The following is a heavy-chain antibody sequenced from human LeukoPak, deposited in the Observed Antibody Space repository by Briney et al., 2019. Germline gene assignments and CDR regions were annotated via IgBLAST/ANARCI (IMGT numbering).Heavy chain of an antibody. CDR2: ISWNSGSI. J-gene: IGHJ4*02. CDR1: GFTFDDYA. V-gene: IGHV3-9*01. CDR3: AKASYYYDSSGPDY. D-gene: IGHD3-22*01. Sequence: GGSLRLSCAASGFTFDDYAMHWVRQAPGKGLERVSGISWNSGSIGYADSVKGRFTISRDSAKDSLYLQMNSLRAEDTALYYCAKASYYYDSSGPDYWGQGTLVTVSS.